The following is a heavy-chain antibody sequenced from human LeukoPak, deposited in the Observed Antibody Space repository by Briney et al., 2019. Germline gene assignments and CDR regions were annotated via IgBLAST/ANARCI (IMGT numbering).Heavy chain of an antibody. CDR2: ISAYNGNT. J-gene: IGHJ4*02. Sequence: GASVKVSCKASGYTFTSYGISWVRQAPGQGLEWMGWISAYNGNTNYAQKLQGRVTMTTDTSTSTAYMELRSLRSDDTAVCYCARGIEYSSSFPFDYWGQGTLVTVSS. V-gene: IGHV1-18*01. D-gene: IGHD6-6*01. CDR3: ARGIEYSSSFPFDY. CDR1: GYTFTSYG.